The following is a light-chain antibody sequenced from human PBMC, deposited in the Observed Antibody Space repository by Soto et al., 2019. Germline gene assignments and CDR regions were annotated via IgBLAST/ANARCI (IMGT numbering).Light chain of an antibody. CDR1: SSDVGGYNY. Sequence: QSALTQPASVSGSPGQSITISCTGTSSDVGGYNYVSWYQQHPGKAPKLMIYEVSNRPSGVSNRFSGSKSGNTASLTISGLQAEDEADYDCSSYTSSSIDYVFGTGTKVTAL. J-gene: IGLJ1*01. CDR2: EVS. CDR3: SSYTSSSIDYV. V-gene: IGLV2-14*01.